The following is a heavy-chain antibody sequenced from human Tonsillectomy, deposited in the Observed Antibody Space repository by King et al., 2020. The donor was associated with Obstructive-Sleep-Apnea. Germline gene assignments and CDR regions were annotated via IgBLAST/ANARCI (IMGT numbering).Heavy chain of an antibody. D-gene: IGHD5-18*01. Sequence: LQLQESGPGLVKPSETLSLTCTVSGGSISSGSYYWGWIRQPPGRGLEWIASISYSGSTYYNPSLKSRVTISIDTSENQFSLKLSSVTAADTAVYYCAREHRIQLWLPIDYWGQGTLVTVSS. CDR3: AREHRIQLWLPIDY. CDR2: ISYSGST. J-gene: IGHJ4*02. CDR1: GGSISSGSYY. V-gene: IGHV4-39*07.